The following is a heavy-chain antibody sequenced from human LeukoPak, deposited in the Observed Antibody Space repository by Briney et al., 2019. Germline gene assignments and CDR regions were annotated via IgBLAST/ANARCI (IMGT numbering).Heavy chain of an antibody. CDR2: IYYSGST. D-gene: IGHD3-22*01. CDR3: ARVHVNSGYYFGDAFDI. J-gene: IGHJ3*02. CDR1: GGSISSNSYY. V-gene: IGHV4-39*01. Sequence: SETLSLTCAVSGGSISSNSYYWGWIRQPPGKGLEWIGSIYYSGSTYYNPSLKSRVTISVDTSKNQFSLKLSSVTAADTAIYYCARVHVNSGYYFGDAFDIWGQGTMVTVSS.